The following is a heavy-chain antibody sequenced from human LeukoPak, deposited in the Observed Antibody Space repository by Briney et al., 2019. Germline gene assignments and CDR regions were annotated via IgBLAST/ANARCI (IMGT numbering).Heavy chain of an antibody. D-gene: IGHD3-16*02. Sequence: GGSLRLSCAASGFTFSNYEMNWVRQAPGKGLQWVSSISSSSYISYADSVKGRFTIPRDNAKNSLYLQMNSLRAEDTALYYCAKDYYYEYVWGSYRFPDYWGQGTLVTVSS. CDR2: ISSSSYI. J-gene: IGHJ4*02. CDR1: GFTFSNYE. V-gene: IGHV3-21*04. CDR3: AKDYYYEYVWGSYRFPDY.